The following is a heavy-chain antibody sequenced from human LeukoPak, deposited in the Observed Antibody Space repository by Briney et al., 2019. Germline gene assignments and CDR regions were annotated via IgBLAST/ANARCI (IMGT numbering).Heavy chain of an antibody. Sequence: PSETLSLTCTVSGGSISSSSYYWGWIRQPPGKGLEWIGSIYYSGSTYYNPSLKSRVTISVDTSKNQFSLKLSSVTAAETAVYYCARASAMVRGAGPYYYYYMDVWGKGTTVTVSS. CDR2: IYYSGST. J-gene: IGHJ6*03. V-gene: IGHV4-39*01. CDR1: GGSISSSSYY. CDR3: ARASAMVRGAGPYYYYYMDV. D-gene: IGHD3-10*01.